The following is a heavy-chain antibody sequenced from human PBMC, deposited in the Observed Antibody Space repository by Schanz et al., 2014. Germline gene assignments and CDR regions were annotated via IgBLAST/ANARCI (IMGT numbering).Heavy chain of an antibody. CDR3: ARGRTFDY. V-gene: IGHV1-8*01. Sequence: QVQLIQSGAEVKKPGASVKVSCTASGYTFTSYDINWVRQAPGQGLEWLGWMNPNSGNPGFAQKFRGRVTMTRNTSMSTAYIELHILTSEDTAVYYCARGRTFDYWGQGTLXIVSS. J-gene: IGHJ4*02. CDR2: MNPNSGNP. CDR1: GYTFTSYD.